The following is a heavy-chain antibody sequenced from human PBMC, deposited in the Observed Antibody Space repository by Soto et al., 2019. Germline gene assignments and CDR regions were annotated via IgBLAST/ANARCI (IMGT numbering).Heavy chain of an antibody. CDR1: GGCFSNDY. CDR3: ARDRYFYDSRGYYRTLDS. J-gene: IGHJ5*01. Sequence: ETLSLTGFIAGGCFSNDYWTWIRQSPGKGLEWIGYIFHSGITDYNPSVKSRVTISIDKSRNLFSLNLTSVTAAYTAVYYCARDRYFYDSRGYYRTLDSWGQGTLVTVS. D-gene: IGHD3-22*01. CDR2: IFHSGIT. V-gene: IGHV4-59*01.